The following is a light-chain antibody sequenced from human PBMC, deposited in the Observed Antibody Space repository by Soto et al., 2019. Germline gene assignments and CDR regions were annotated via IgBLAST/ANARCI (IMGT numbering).Light chain of an antibody. CDR3: QQYNSL. V-gene: IGKV1-5*01. CDR1: QNINRW. CDR2: DAS. J-gene: IGKJ2*01. Sequence: DMQMTQSPSTLSASVGDRVTITCRASQNINRWLAWYQQRPGKAPKLLMYDASTLESAVPSRFRGSGSGTEFPLTISSRQPYDSANYYCQQYNSLFGQVTKLEIK.